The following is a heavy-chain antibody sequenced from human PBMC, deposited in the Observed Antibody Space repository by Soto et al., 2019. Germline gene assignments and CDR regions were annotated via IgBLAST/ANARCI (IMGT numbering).Heavy chain of an antibody. CDR3: ARDHSRAYYGKGRFSF. CDR2: IGSSGTDI. CDR1: GFTFSNYD. J-gene: IGHJ4*02. V-gene: IGHV3-48*02. Sequence: DVQLVESGGGLVQPGGSLRLSCAASGFTFSNYDMNWVRQAPGKGLEWVSYIGSSGTDIYYADSVKGRFTISRDNAKNSLYLQMNSLRDEDTAVYYCARDHSRAYYGKGRFSFWGQGILVTVSS. D-gene: IGHD3-22*01.